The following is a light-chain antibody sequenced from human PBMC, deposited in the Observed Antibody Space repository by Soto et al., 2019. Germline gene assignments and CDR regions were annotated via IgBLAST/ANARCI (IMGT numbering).Light chain of an antibody. CDR3: QKYNSAPIT. J-gene: IGKJ5*01. CDR2: AAS. CDR1: QGISNY. Sequence: DIQMTQSPSSLYASVGDRVTVTCRASQGISNYLAWYQQKPGKVPKLLIYAASTLQSGVPSRFSGSGSGTDFTLTISSLQPEDVATYYGQKYNSAPITFGQGTRLEIK. V-gene: IGKV1-27*01.